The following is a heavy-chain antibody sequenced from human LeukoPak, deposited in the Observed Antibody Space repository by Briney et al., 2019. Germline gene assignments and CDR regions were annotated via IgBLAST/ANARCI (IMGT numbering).Heavy chain of an antibody. J-gene: IGHJ4*02. CDR3: ARHAAGTTYDD. Sequence: SETLSLTCTVSGGSISSYYWSWIRQPPGKGLEWIGYISYSGSTNYTSSLKSRVTMSVDTSKNQFSLILSSVTAADTAFYYCARHAAGTTYDDWGQGILVTVSS. V-gene: IGHV4-59*08. CDR1: GGSISSYY. D-gene: IGHD4-17*01. CDR2: ISYSGST.